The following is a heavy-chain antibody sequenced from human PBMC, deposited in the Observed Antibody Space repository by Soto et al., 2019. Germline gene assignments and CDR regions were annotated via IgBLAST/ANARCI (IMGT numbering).Heavy chain of an antibody. CDR2: IYTSGST. D-gene: IGHD6-13*01. CDR3: ARVYSSSWLDV. Sequence: SSETLSLTCTVSGGSISSYYWSWIRQPAGKGLEWIGRIYTSGSTNYNPSLKSRVTMSVDTSKNQFSLKLGSVTAADTAVYYCARVYSSSWLDVWGQGTTVTVSS. V-gene: IGHV4-4*07. CDR1: GGSISSYY. J-gene: IGHJ6*02.